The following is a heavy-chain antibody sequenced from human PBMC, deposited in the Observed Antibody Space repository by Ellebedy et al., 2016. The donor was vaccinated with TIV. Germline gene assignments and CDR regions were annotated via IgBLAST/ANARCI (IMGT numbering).Heavy chain of an antibody. Sequence: GGSLRLXXAASGFTFSSYTMNWVRQAPGKGLEWLTVIGNDGSNKFYGDSVRGRFTISRDNAKNTVYLQMNSLRTDDTAVYYCARAMAGPTMAAFDYWGQGTLVTVSS. J-gene: IGHJ4*02. V-gene: IGHV3-33*08. CDR1: GFTFSSYT. D-gene: IGHD1/OR15-1a*01. CDR3: ARAMAGPTMAAFDY. CDR2: IGNDGSNK.